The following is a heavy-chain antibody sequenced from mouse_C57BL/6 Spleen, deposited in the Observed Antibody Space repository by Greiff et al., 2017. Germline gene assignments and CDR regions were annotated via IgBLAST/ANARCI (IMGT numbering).Heavy chain of an antibody. CDR3: ARGSNYGGYY. CDR1: GYIFTSDW. J-gene: IGHJ2*01. Sequence: VQLQQPGAELVKPGASVKMSCKASGYIFTSDWLTWVKQRPGQGLEWLGDIYPGSGSTNYNEKFKSKATLNVDTSSSTAYMQLSSLTSEDSAVYYGARGSNYGGYYWGQGTTLTVSS. D-gene: IGHD2-5*01. V-gene: IGHV1-55*01. CDR2: IYPGSGST.